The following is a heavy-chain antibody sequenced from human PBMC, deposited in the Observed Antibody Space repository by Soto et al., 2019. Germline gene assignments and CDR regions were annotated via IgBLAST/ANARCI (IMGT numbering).Heavy chain of an antibody. V-gene: IGHV4-4*02. J-gene: IGHJ6*02. CDR3: ARGEVGATGNYYCNYDMDV. CDR2: IYDSGST. CDR1: GGSISSSDW. Sequence: SETLSLTCAVSGGSISSSDWWSWVRQPPGKGLEWIGEIYDSGSTNYNPSLKSRVTISVDKSKNQFSLKLSSVTAADTAVYYCARGEVGATGNYYCNYDMDVWGQGTTVTVSS. D-gene: IGHD1-26*01.